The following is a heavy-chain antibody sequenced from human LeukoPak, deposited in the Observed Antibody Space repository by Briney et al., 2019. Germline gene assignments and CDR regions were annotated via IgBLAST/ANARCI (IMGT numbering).Heavy chain of an antibody. Sequence: RGSLRLSCAASGFTFSSYSMNWVRQAPGKGLEWVSSISSSGTYVYYADSVKGRFTISRDNAKNSLSLQMNSLRADDAAVYYCARASSKQLAGYLPDGFDIWGQGTMVTSSS. V-gene: IGHV3-21*01. CDR1: GFTFSSYS. D-gene: IGHD3-9*01. CDR3: ARASSKQLAGYLPDGFDI. J-gene: IGHJ3*02. CDR2: ISSSGTYV.